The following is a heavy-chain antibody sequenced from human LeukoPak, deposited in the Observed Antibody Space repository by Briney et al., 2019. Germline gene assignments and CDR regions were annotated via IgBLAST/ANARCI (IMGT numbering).Heavy chain of an antibody. J-gene: IGHJ4*02. D-gene: IGHD3-10*01. Sequence: GGSLRLSCAVSGITLSNYGMSWVRQAPGKGLEWVAGISGSGGSTNYADSVKGRFIISRDNPKNTLYLQMNILRAEDTAVYFCAKRGVVIXVILVGFHKEAYYFDSWGQGALVTVSS. CDR2: ISGSGGST. CDR1: GITLSNYG. CDR3: AKRGVVIXVILVGFHKEAYYFDS. V-gene: IGHV3-23*01.